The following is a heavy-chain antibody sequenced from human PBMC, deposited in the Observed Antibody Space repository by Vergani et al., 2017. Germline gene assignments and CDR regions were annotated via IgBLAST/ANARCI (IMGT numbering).Heavy chain of an antibody. CDR2: ISSSSSYI. Sequence: EVQLVESGGGLVKPGGSLRLSCAASGFTFSSYSMNWVRQAPGKGLEWVSSISSSSSYIYYADSVKGRFTISRDNAKNSLYLQMNSLRAEDTAVYYCAREWDDFWSGYRSHYYMDVWGKGP. V-gene: IGHV3-21*01. CDR1: GFTFSSYS. J-gene: IGHJ6*03. D-gene: IGHD3-3*01. CDR3: AREWDDFWSGYRSHYYMDV.